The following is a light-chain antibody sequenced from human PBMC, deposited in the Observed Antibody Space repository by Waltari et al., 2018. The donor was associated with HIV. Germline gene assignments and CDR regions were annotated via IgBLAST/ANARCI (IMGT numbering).Light chain of an antibody. Sequence: QSALTQPRSVSGSPGQSVTISCTGTSSDIGDYNYASWYQQHPGKAPKLILYDVTKLPSGVPDRFSGSKSGYPASLTISGLQAEDEAAYYCCSFAGSYTLVFGGGTKLTVL. CDR2: DVT. J-gene: IGLJ3*02. CDR1: SSDIGDYNY. CDR3: CSFAGSYTLV. V-gene: IGLV2-11*01.